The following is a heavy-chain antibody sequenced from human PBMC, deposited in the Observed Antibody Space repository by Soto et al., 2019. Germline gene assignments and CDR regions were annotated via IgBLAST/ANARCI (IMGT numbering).Heavy chain of an antibody. CDR1: GGSINSDGYY. CDR2: INYSGST. D-gene: IGHD6-13*01. V-gene: IGHV4-31*03. CDR3: ARDAGSMNAMDV. J-gene: IGHJ6*02. Sequence: PSETLSLTCTVSGGSINSDGYYWTWIRQHPGKGLEWIGYINYSGSTYYNPSLKSRVTISVDTSENQFSLKLTSVTAADTAIYYCARDAGSMNAMDVWGHGTTVTVSS.